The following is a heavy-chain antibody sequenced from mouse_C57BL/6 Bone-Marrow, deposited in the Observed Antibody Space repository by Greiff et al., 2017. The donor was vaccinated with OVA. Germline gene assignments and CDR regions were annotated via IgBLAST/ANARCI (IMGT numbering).Heavy chain of an antibody. CDR3: ASANWDVPY. D-gene: IGHD4-1*01. CDR1: GFTFSSYA. J-gene: IGHJ3*01. Sequence: EVQVVESGGGLVKPGGSLKLSCAASGFTFSSYAMSWVRQTPEKRLEWVATISAGGSYTYYPDNVKGRFTISRDNAKNNLYLQMSHLKSEDTAMYYCASANWDVPYWGQGTLVTVSA. CDR2: ISAGGSYT. V-gene: IGHV5-4*01.